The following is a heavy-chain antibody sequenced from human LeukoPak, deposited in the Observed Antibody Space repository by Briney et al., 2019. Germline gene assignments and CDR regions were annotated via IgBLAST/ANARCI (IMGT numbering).Heavy chain of an antibody. D-gene: IGHD4-17*01. CDR3: ARGTYGYYMDV. CDR1: NFSISTSLY. V-gene: IGHV4-38-2*02. CDR2: IYRSGST. J-gene: IGHJ6*03. Sequence: PSEPLSLTCSGSNFSISTSLYWGWLRPPPGKGLEWIGSIYRSGSTFYNPSLKSRVTISLDTSKNQFSQKLTSVTAADTAVYFCARGTYGYYMDVWGKGTTVTVSS.